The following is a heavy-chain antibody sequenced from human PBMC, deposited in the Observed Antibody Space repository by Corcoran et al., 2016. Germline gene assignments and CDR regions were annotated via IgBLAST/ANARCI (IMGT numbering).Heavy chain of an antibody. CDR1: GYTFTSYA. CDR2: INAGNGNT. J-gene: IGHJ4*02. D-gene: IGHD6-13*01. CDR3: AREEQQLVPELDY. V-gene: IGHV1-3*01. Sequence: QVQLVQSGAEVKKPGASVKVSCKASGYTFTSYAMHWVRQAPGQRLEWMGWINAGNGNTKYSQKFQGRVTITRDTSASTAYMELSILRSEDTAVDYCAREEQQLVPELDYWGQGTLVTVSS.